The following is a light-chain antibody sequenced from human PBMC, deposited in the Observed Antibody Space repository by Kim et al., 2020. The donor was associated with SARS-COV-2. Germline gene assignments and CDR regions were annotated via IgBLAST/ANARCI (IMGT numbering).Light chain of an antibody. CDR3: FLSYSGTVV. V-gene: IGLV7-46*01. Sequence: PGGTSTLPCGSSTGAVTSGHYPYWFQQKPGQAPRTLIYETSNKYSWTPGRFSGSLLGGKAALTLSGAQPEDEADYYCFLSYSGTVVFGGGTQLTVL. CDR2: ETS. J-gene: IGLJ2*01. CDR1: TGAVTSGHY.